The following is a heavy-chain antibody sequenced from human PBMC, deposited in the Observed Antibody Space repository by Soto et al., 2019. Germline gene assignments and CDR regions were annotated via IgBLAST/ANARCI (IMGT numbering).Heavy chain of an antibody. V-gene: IGHV3-30-3*01. CDR3: ARVRQPIAPPGGY. D-gene: IGHD3-16*01. CDR1: GFTFSSYA. J-gene: IGHJ4*02. Sequence: QVQLVESGGGVVQPGRSLRLSCAASGFTFSSYAMHWFRQAPGKGLEWVAVISYDGSNKYYADSVKGRFTISRDNSKNTLYLQMNSLRAEDTAVYYCARVRQPIAPPGGYWGQGTLVTVSS. CDR2: ISYDGSNK.